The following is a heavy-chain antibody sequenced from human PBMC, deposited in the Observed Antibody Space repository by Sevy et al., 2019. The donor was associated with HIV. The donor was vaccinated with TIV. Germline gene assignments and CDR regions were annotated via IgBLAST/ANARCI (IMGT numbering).Heavy chain of an antibody. CDR1: GFTLSDYY. V-gene: IGHV3-11*01. Sequence: GGSLRLSCAASGFTLSDYYMSWIRQAPGKGLEWVSYISGNDDTKYYADSVKGRFTISRDNAKNSGYLQRNSLRAEDTAVYYCARDHVKDGDLGDYYYFAMDVWGQGTTVTVSS. CDR3: ARDHVKDGDLGDYYYFAMDV. CDR2: ISGNDDTK. D-gene: IGHD4-17*01. J-gene: IGHJ6*02.